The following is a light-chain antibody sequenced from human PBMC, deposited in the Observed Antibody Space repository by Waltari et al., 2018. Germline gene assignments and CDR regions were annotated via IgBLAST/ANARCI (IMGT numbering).Light chain of an antibody. CDR2: VNSDGRH. V-gene: IGLV4-69*01. CDR3: ETGGHGTWV. Sequence: QLVLTHSLSASASLGSSVKLTCTLSTGHTSNIIARPQQQPEKNPRYLMNVNSDGRHNKGGGIPGRVSGSNSGAGRDLSNSSLQSENEADYYCETGGHGTWVFGGGTRLTVL. J-gene: IGLJ3*02. CDR1: TGHTSNI.